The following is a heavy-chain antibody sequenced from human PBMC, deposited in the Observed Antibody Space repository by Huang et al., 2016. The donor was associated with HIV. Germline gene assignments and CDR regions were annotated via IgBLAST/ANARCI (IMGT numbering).Heavy chain of an antibody. CDR3: ARGDSGSYLSDHYYYGMDV. D-gene: IGHD1-26*01. CDR1: GYTFTSYD. J-gene: IGHJ6*02. V-gene: IGHV1-8*01. CDR2: MKPNSGDT. Sequence: QVQLVQSGAEVKKPGASVKVSCKASGYTFTSYDINWVRQATGHGLEWMGWMKPNSGDTGYAQKFQGRVTMTRNTSISTAYMELSSLRFDDTAVYYCARGDSGSYLSDHYYYGMDVWGQGTTVTVSS.